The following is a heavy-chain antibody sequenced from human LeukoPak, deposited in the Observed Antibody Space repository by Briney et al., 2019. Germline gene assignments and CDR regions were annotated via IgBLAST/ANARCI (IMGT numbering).Heavy chain of an antibody. CDR1: GGSVSSYY. D-gene: IGHD6-6*01. V-gene: IGHV4-59*08. CDR3: ARHFAYSSSSYFDY. J-gene: IGHJ4*02. CDR2: VYYTGST. Sequence: PSETLSLTCSVSGGSVSSYYWSWIRQPPGKGLEWIGYVYYTGSTNYNPSLKSQVTMLEDKSKNQFSLRLYSVTVADTAVYYCARHFAYSSSSYFDYWGQGSLVTVSS.